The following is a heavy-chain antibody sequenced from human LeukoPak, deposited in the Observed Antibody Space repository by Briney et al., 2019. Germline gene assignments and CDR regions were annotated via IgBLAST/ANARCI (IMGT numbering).Heavy chain of an antibody. J-gene: IGHJ4*02. CDR3: KEVDY. CDR2: ISYDGSDK. V-gene: IGHV3-30*03. Sequence: AGGSLRLSCAASGFTFSSYSMNWVRQAPGKGLEWVAAISYDGSDKYYADSVKGRFTISRDNSKNTLYLQMNSLRVEDTAVYYCKEVDYWGQGTLVTVSS. CDR1: GFTFSSYS.